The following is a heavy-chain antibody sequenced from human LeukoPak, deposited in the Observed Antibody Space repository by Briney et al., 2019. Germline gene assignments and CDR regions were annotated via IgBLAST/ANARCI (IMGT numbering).Heavy chain of an antibody. V-gene: IGHV3-15*01. Sequence: GGSLRLSCAASGFTFSNYAMNWVRQAPGKGLEWVGRIKSKTDGGTTDYAAPVKGRFTISRDDSKNTLYLQMNSLKTEDTAVYYYTTDLWSNYGLGYYYYYMDVWGKGTTVTVSS. CDR3: TTDLWSNYGLGYYYYYMDV. CDR1: GFTFSNYA. CDR2: IKSKTDGGTT. D-gene: IGHD4-11*01. J-gene: IGHJ6*03.